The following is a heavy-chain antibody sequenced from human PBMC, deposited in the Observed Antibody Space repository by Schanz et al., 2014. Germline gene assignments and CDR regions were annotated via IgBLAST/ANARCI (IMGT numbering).Heavy chain of an antibody. CDR3: ARDGYSVVVISPTESFDI. Sequence: EVQLLESGGGLVQPGGSLRLSCAASGFTFSSYAMSWVRQAPGKGLEWVSLISDSGDTAYYADSVKGRFTISRDSAENSLYLQMNSLRAEDTAVYYCARDGYSVVVISPTESFDIWGQGTMVTVSP. V-gene: IGHV3-23*01. J-gene: IGHJ3*02. CDR2: ISDSGDTA. CDR1: GFTFSSYA. D-gene: IGHD2-21*01.